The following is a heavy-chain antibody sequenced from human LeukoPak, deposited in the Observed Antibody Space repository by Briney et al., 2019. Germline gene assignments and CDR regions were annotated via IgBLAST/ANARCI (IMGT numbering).Heavy chain of an antibody. CDR3: ARQPPYCSSTSCYNQAFDY. Sequence: SETLSLTCTASGGSISSSSYYWGWIRPPPGKGLEWIGSIYYSGSTYYNPSLKSRVTISVDTSKNQFSLKLSSVTAADTAVYYCARQPPYCSSTSCYNQAFDYWGQGTLVTVSS. V-gene: IGHV4-39*01. CDR1: GGSISSSSYY. CDR2: IYYSGST. D-gene: IGHD2-2*02. J-gene: IGHJ4*02.